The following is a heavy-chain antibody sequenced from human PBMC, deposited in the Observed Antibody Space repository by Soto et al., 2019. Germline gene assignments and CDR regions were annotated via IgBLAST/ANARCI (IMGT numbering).Heavy chain of an antibody. V-gene: IGHV3-33*01. CDR1: GFTFSSYG. J-gene: IGHJ6*02. CDR2: IWYDGSNK. CDR3: ARDPPSYNWNDSRLTGYYGMDV. Sequence: GGSLRLSCAASGFTFSSYGMHWVRQAPGKGLEWVAVIWYDGSNKYYADSVKGRFTISRDNSKNTLYLQMNSLRAEDTAVYYCARDPPSYNWNDSRLTGYYGMDVWGQGTTVTVSS. D-gene: IGHD1-20*01.